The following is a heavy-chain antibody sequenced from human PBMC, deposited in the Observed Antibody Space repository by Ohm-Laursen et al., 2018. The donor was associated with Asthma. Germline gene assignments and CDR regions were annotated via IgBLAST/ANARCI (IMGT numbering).Heavy chain of an antibody. J-gene: IGHJ4*02. V-gene: IGHV3-74*01. CDR1: GFTFSDYF. CDR3: ARGNLEGLQ. D-gene: IGHD5-24*01. Sequence: GSLRLSCSASGFTFSDYFMHWVRQGPGQGLVWISHIFPDRRHTNYADSVKGRFTISRDDAKNTLYLQMNSLRVDDTAVYYCARGNLEGLQWGQGTLVTVSS. CDR2: IFPDRRHT.